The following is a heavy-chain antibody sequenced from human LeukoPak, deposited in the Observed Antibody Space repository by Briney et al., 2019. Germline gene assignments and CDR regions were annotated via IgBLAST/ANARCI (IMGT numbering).Heavy chain of an antibody. D-gene: IGHD1-1*01. Sequence: PSETLSLTCTVSGGSISSSSYYWGWVRQPPGKGLEWIGEINHSGSTNYNPSLKSRVTISVDTSKNQFSLKLTSVTAADTAVYYCARPLGQGNEYGMDVWGQGTTVTVSS. V-gene: IGHV4-39*07. CDR2: INHSGST. CDR1: GGSISSSSYY. J-gene: IGHJ6*02. CDR3: ARPLGQGNEYGMDV.